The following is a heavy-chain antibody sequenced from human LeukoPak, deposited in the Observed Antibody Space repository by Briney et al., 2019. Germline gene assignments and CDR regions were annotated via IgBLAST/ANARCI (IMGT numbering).Heavy chain of an antibody. Sequence: GGSLRLSCVASGFTVTNAWMSWVRQAPRKGPERVGRIKSKSDGGTTDYDAPVKGRFIISREDSKNTLYLQMNSLRSEDTAVYYCTTQGFVGGSRTFFDYWGQGTLVTVSS. J-gene: IGHJ4*02. CDR2: IKSKSDGGTT. CDR1: GFTVTNAW. D-gene: IGHD3-16*01. CDR3: TTQGFVGGSRTFFDY. V-gene: IGHV3-15*01.